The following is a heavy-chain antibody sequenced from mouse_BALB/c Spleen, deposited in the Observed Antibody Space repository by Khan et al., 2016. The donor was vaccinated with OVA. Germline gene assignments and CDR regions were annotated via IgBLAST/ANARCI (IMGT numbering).Heavy chain of an antibody. D-gene: IGHD1-1*01. V-gene: IGHV1-20*01. CDR1: GYSFTGYF. J-gene: IGHJ2*01. CDR2: INPHIGET. CDR3: TRIYRSDFDY. Sequence: VQLQQSGPELVRPGASVKISCTASGYSFTGYFMNWVMQSHGKSLEWIGRINPHIGETFYNQRFKDKATLTVDESPNTAHMELRSLTSEDSAVYFCTRIYRSDFDYWGQGTTLTVSS.